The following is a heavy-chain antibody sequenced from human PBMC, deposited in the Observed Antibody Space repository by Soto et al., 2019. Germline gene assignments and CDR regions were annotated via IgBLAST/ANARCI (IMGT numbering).Heavy chain of an antibody. CDR2: INHSGST. CDR1: GGYFSGYY. V-gene: IGHV4-34*01. J-gene: IGHJ3*02. Sequence: SETMSLTCAVYGGYFSGYYWSWIRQPPGKGLEWIGEINHSGSTNYNPSLKSRVTISVDTSKNQFSQKLSSVTAADTAVYYCARGGRVDAFDIWGQGTRVNVSS. CDR3: ARGGRVDAFDI.